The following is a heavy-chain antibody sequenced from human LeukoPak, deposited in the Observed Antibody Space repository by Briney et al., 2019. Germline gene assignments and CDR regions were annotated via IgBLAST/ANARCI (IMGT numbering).Heavy chain of an antibody. J-gene: IGHJ4*02. CDR1: GYTFTGYY. V-gene: IGHV1-2*02. D-gene: IGHD6-19*01. CDR2: INPNSGGT. Sequence: ASVTVSFTASGYTFTGYYMHWVRQAPGQGLEWMGWINPNSGGTNYAQKFQGRVTMTRDTSISTVYMELSRLRSDDTAVYYCARYTSGWPLDYWGQGTLVTVSS. CDR3: ARYTSGWPLDY.